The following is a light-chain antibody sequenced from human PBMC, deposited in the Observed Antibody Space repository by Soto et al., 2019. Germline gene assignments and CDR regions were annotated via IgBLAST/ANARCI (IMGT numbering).Light chain of an antibody. CDR1: SSDVGGYNY. V-gene: IGLV2-8*01. CDR2: EVN. J-gene: IGLJ1*01. Sequence: QSVLTQPPSASGPPGQSVAISCTGTSSDVGGYNYVSGYQQHPGKAPKLMIYEVNKRPSGVPDRFSGSKSGNTASLTVSGLQAEDEADYYCSSYAGSSNVFGTGTKVTVL. CDR3: SSYAGSSNV.